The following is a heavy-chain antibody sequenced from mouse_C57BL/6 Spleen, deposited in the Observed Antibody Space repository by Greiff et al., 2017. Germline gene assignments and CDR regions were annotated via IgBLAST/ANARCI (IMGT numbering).Heavy chain of an antibody. V-gene: IGHV5-17*01. J-gene: IGHJ4*01. CDR2: ISSGSSTI. D-gene: IGHD1-1*01. Sequence: DVKLVESGGGLVKPGGSLKLSCAASGFTFSDYGMHWVRQAPEKGLEWVAYISSGSSTIYYADTVKGRFTISRDNAKNTLFLQMTSLRSEDTAMYYCAREGYYGTYAMDYWGQGTSVTVSS. CDR1: GFTFSDYG. CDR3: AREGYYGTYAMDY.